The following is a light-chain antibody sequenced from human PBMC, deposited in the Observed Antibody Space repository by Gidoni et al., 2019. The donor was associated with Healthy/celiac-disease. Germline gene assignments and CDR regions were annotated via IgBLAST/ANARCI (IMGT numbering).Light chain of an antibody. Sequence: EIVLTQYPVTLSLSPGERATLSCRASQSVSSSCLAWYQQKPGQAPRLLIYGASSRATGIPDRFSGSGSGTDFTLTISRLEPEDFAVYYCQQYGSSPRTFGHGTKVEIK. CDR3: QQYGSSPRT. V-gene: IGKV3-20*01. CDR1: QSVSSSC. J-gene: IGKJ1*01. CDR2: GAS.